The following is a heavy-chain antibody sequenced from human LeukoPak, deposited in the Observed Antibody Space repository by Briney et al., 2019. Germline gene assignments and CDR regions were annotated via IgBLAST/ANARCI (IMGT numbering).Heavy chain of an antibody. D-gene: IGHD5-12*01. CDR2: ISYDGSNK. Sequence: PGRSLRLSCAASGFTFSSYGMHWVRQAPGKGLEWVAVISYDGSNKYYADSVKGRFTISRDNSKNTLYLQMNSLRAEDTAVYYCAKDLLFLTWLDAFDIWGQGTMVTVSS. J-gene: IGHJ3*02. CDR3: AKDLLFLTWLDAFDI. CDR1: GFTFSSYG. V-gene: IGHV3-30*18.